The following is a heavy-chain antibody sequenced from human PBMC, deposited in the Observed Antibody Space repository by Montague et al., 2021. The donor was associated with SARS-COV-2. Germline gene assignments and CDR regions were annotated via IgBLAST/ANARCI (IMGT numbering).Heavy chain of an antibody. CDR3: ASWSESDSWYQASLDY. CDR2: IFHSGTT. V-gene: IGHV4-34*12. J-gene: IGHJ4*02. Sequence: SETLSLTCAVYGGSFSDNYWSWIRKPPRKGLEWIGEIFHSGTTNYNPSLKSRITISVDKSRNQFSLRLSSVTAADTAIYYCASWSESDSWYQASLDYWGQGTLITVSS. CDR1: GGSFSDNY. D-gene: IGHD6-13*01.